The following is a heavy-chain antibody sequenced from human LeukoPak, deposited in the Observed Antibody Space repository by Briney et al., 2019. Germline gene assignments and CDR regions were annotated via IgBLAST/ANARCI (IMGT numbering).Heavy chain of an antibody. CDR1: GGTFSSYA. CDR2: IIPIFGTA. J-gene: IGHJ6*02. V-gene: IGHV1-69*01. Sequence: SVKVSCKASGGTFSSYAISWVRQAPGQGLEWMGGIIPIFGTANYAQKFQGRVTITADESTSTAYMELSSLRSEDTAVYYCARGHYDILTGYYNARNPNYYGMDVWGQGTTVTVSS. CDR3: ARGHYDILTGYYNARNPNYYGMDV. D-gene: IGHD3-9*01.